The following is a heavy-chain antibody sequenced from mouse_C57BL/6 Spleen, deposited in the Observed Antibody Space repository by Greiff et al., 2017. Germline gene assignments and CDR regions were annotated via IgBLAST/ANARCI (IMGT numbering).Heavy chain of an antibody. J-gene: IGHJ4*01. V-gene: IGHV1-61*01. Sequence: VQLQQPGAELVRPGSSVKLSCKASGYTFTSYWMDWVKQRPGQGLEWIGNIYPSDSETHYNQKFKDKATLTVDKSSSTAYMQLSSLTSEDSAVYYCAREIYYDYYYAMDYWGQGTSVTVSS. D-gene: IGHD2-4*01. CDR2: IYPSDSET. CDR3: AREIYYDYYYAMDY. CDR1: GYTFTSYW.